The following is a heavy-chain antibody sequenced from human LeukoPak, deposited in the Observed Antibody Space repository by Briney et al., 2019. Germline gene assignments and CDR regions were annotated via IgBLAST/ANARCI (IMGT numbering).Heavy chain of an antibody. CDR2: IVVGSANT. Sequence: GTSVKVSCKASGFTFTSSAVQWVRQARGQRLEWIGWIVVGSANTNYAQKFQERVTITRDMSTSTAYMELSSLRSEDTAVYYCAAARSPRITIFGVAIQGDYWGQGTLVTVSS. D-gene: IGHD3-3*01. CDR1: GFTFTSSA. CDR3: AAARSPRITIFGVAIQGDY. V-gene: IGHV1-58*01. J-gene: IGHJ4*02.